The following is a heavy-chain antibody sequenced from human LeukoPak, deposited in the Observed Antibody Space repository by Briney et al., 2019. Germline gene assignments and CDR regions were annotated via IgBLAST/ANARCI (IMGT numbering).Heavy chain of an antibody. CDR1: GFTFSSYS. D-gene: IGHD4-17*01. Sequence: GGSLRPSCAASGFTFSSYSMNWVRQAPGKGLEWVSYISSSSSTIYYADSVKGRFTISRDNAKNSLYLQMNSLRDEDTAVYYCALGVTTVNAFDIWGQGTMVTVSS. CDR2: ISSSSSTI. CDR3: ALGVTTVNAFDI. V-gene: IGHV3-48*02. J-gene: IGHJ3*02.